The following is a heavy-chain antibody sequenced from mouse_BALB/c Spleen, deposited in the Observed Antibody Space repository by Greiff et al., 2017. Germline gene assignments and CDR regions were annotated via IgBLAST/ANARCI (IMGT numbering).Heavy chain of an antibody. CDR3: ARGRGYYRYDYAMDY. CDR1: GYTFTSYW. D-gene: IGHD2-14*01. Sequence: VQLQQSGAELAKPGASVKMSCKASGYTFTSYWMHWVKQRPGQGLEWIGYINPSTGYTEYNQKFKDKATLTADKSSSTAYMQLSSLTSEDSAVYYCARGRGYYRYDYAMDYWGQGTSVTVSS. J-gene: IGHJ4*01. CDR2: INPSTGYT. V-gene: IGHV1-7*01.